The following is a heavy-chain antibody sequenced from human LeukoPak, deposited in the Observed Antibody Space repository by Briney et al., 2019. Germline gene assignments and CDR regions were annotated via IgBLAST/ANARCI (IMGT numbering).Heavy chain of an antibody. Sequence: SQTLSFTCAVSGGSISSGGYSWSWIRQPPGKGLEWIGYIYHSGSTYYNPSLKSRVTMSVDRSKNQFSLKLSSVTAADTAVYYCASQDPYAYYYDSSMAFDIWGQGTMVTVSS. CDR3: ASQDPYAYYYDSSMAFDI. CDR1: GGSISSGGYS. V-gene: IGHV4-30-2*01. D-gene: IGHD3-22*01. CDR2: IYHSGST. J-gene: IGHJ3*02.